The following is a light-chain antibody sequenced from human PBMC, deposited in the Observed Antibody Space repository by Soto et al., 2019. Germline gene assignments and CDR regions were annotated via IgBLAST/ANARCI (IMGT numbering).Light chain of an antibody. Sequence: DIQMTQSPSSLSASVGDRVTITCRASQSVSRYLNWYQQKPGKAPKFLIYAASSLQSGVPSRFSGSGSGTDFTLTISSLQPEDFATYNCQQSYSTPQGPFGQGTKV. J-gene: IGKJ1*01. V-gene: IGKV1-39*01. CDR3: QQSYSTPQGP. CDR1: QSVSRY. CDR2: AAS.